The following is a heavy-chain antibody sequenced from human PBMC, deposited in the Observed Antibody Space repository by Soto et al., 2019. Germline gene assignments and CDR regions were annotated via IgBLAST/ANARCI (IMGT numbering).Heavy chain of an antibody. V-gene: IGHV4-59*01. CDR2: IYNSGST. J-gene: IGHJ4*02. CDR1: GGSISSYY. CDR3: AREGYISGWSDY. D-gene: IGHD6-19*01. Sequence: SETLSHTCTVSGGSISSYYWIWIRQPPGKGLEWIGYIYNSGSTNYNPSLKSRVTISVDTSKNQFSLKLSSVTAADTAVYYCAREGYISGWSDYGGQGTLVTSPQ.